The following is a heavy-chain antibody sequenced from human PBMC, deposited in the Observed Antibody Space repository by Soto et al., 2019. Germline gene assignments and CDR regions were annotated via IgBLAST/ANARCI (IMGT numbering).Heavy chain of an antibody. J-gene: IGHJ4*02. V-gene: IGHV3-48*03. CDR2: ISSSGSTI. Sequence: GSLRLCFAASGLTFSSYEMNLVRQAPGKGLEWVSYISSSGSTIYYADSVKGRFTISRDNAKNSLYLQMNSLRAEDTAVYYCERGSLFRGPSSWIDYWGQGTLVTVYS. D-gene: IGHD6-13*01. CDR1: GLTFSSYE. CDR3: ERGSLFRGPSSWIDY.